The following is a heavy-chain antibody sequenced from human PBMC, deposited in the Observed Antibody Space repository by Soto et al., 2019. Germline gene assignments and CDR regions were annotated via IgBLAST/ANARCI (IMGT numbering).Heavy chain of an antibody. CDR2: IYYSGST. D-gene: IGHD2-15*01. Sequence: PSEILSLTCTVCGGSISSYYWSWIRQPPGKGLEWIGYIYYSGSTNYNPSLKSRVTISVDTSKNQFSLKLSSVTAADTAVYYCARFRGYCSGGSCYGFLDYWGQGTLVTVSS. CDR3: ARFRGYCSGGSCYGFLDY. CDR1: GGSISSYY. J-gene: IGHJ4*02. V-gene: IGHV4-59*01.